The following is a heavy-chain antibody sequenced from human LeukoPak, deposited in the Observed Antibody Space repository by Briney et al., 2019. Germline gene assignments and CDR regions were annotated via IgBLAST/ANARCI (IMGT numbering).Heavy chain of an antibody. CDR1: GYTFTSCA. Sequence: ASVKVSCKASGYTFTSCAMHWVRQAPGQRLEWMGWINAGNGNTKYSQKFQGRVTITRDTSASTAYMELSSLRSEDTAVYYCARAPQWLVHWFDPWGQGTLVTVSP. V-gene: IGHV1-3*01. CDR3: ARAPQWLVHWFDP. D-gene: IGHD6-19*01. CDR2: INAGNGNT. J-gene: IGHJ5*02.